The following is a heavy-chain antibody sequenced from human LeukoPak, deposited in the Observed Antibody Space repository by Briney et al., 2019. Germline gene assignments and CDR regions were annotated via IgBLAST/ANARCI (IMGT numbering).Heavy chain of an antibody. Sequence: GGSLRLSCAASGFTFSSYWMHLVRQAPGKGLVWVSRINSDGTSTSYADSVKGRFTISRDNAKNTLYLQMNSLRAEDTAVYYCARDLEAAGIFDYWGQGTLVTVSS. D-gene: IGHD6-13*01. CDR2: INSDGTST. CDR1: GFTFSSYW. J-gene: IGHJ4*02. V-gene: IGHV3-74*01. CDR3: ARDLEAAGIFDY.